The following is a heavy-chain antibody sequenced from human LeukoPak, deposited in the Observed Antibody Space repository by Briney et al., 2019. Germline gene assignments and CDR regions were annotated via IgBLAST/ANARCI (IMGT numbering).Heavy chain of an antibody. V-gene: IGHV4-39*01. Sequence: SETLSLTCTVSGGSTSSSSYYWGCIRQPPGKGLEWIGRISYSGSTYYNPSLKSRVTISVDTSKNQFSLNLSSLTAADTAVYYCASRRQGGYYPHYYYYGMDVWGQGTTVTVSS. CDR2: ISYSGST. J-gene: IGHJ6*02. CDR3: ASRRQGGYYPHYYYYGMDV. D-gene: IGHD3-22*01. CDR1: GGSTSSSSYY.